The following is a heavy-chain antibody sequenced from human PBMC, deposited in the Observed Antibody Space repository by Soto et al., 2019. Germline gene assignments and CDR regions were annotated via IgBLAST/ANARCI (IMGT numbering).Heavy chain of an antibody. J-gene: IGHJ5*01. CDR1: GGSISSGDYY. CDR2: IYYSGST. D-gene: IGHD3-3*01. V-gene: IGHV4-30-4*01. Sequence: SETLSLTCTVSGGSISSGDYYWSWIRQPPGKGLEWIGYIYYSGSTYYNPSLKSRVTISVDTSKNQFSLKLSSVTAADTAVYYCAFGRFCLTCRCFPNWFDSWGQGTLVTVSS. CDR3: AFGRFCLTCRCFPNWFDS.